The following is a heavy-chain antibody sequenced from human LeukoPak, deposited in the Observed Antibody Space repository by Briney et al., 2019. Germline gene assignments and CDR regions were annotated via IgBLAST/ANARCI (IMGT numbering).Heavy chain of an antibody. CDR2: IYPGDSDT. J-gene: IGHJ4*02. CDR3: ARGARRLYYDSSGYYVY. D-gene: IGHD3-22*01. Sequence: GESLKISCQGSGYSFTSYWIGWMRQMPGKGLEWMGIIYPGDSDTRYGPSFQGQVTISADKSISTAYLQWSSLKASDTAMYYCARGARRLYYDSSGYYVYWGQGTLVTVSS. CDR1: GYSFTSYW. V-gene: IGHV5-51*01.